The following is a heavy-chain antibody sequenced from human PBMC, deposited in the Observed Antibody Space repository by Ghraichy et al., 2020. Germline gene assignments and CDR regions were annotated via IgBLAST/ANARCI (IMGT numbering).Heavy chain of an antibody. CDR3: SRDFPSVITPVDY. D-gene: IGHD4-23*01. CDR1: GFTFGDYA. J-gene: IGHJ4*02. Sequence: GGSLRLSCTGSGFTFGDYAMSWFRQAPGKGLEWLGLIRRKASGGTTEYAASVKGRFTISRDDSESVAYLQMNSLKTEDTAVYYCSRDFPSVITPVDYWGQGTLVTVYS. CDR2: IRRKASGGTT. V-gene: IGHV3-49*03.